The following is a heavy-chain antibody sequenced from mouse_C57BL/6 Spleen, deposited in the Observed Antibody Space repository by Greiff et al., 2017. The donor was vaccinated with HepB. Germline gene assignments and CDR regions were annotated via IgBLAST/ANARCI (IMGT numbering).Heavy chain of an antibody. CDR2: IDPANGNT. CDR3: APYYYGSSYDWFAY. D-gene: IGHD1-1*01. Sequence: VHVKQSVAELVRPGASVKLSCTASGFNIKNTYMHWVKQRPEQGLEWIGRIDPANGNTKYAPKFQGKATITADTSSNTAYLQLSSLTSEDTAIYYCAPYYYGSSYDWFAYWGQGTLVTVSA. J-gene: IGHJ3*01. V-gene: IGHV14-3*01. CDR1: GFNIKNTY.